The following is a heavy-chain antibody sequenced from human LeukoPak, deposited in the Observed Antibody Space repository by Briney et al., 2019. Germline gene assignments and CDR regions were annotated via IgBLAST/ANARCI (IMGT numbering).Heavy chain of an antibody. CDR3: ATLGENYDSSGYYYN. CDR1: GGSFSGFY. D-gene: IGHD3-22*01. CDR2: INHSGST. V-gene: IGHV4-34*01. Sequence: SETLSLTCAVYGGSFSGFYWSWIRQPPGKGLEWIGEINHSGSTYYNPSLKSRVTISVDTSKNQFSLKLTSVTAADTAVYYCATLGENYDSSGYYYNWGQGTLVTVSS. J-gene: IGHJ4*02.